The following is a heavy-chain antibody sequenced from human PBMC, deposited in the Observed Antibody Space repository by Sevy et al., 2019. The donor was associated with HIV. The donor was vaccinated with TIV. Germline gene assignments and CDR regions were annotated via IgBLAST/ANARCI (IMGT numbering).Heavy chain of an antibody. V-gene: IGHV3-23*01. D-gene: IGHD3-3*01. Sequence: GGSLRLSCAVSGFTFSTYTMNWVRQAPGKGLEWVSAISGSGGSTYYADSVKGRFTISRDNSKNTLYLQMNSLRAEDTAVYYCAKVPRWSGPQNPSYYFDYWGQGTLVTVSS. CDR3: AKVPRWSGPQNPSYYFDY. CDR2: ISGSGGST. CDR1: GFTFSTYT. J-gene: IGHJ4*02.